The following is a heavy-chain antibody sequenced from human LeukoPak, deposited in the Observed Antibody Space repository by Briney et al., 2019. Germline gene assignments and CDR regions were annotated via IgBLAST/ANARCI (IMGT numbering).Heavy chain of an antibody. CDR1: GFTFSSYS. D-gene: IGHD3-3*01. Sequence: GGSLRLSCAASGFTFSSYSMNWVRQAPGKGLEWVSAISGSGGSTYYADSVKGRFTISRDNSKNTLYLQMNSLRAEDTAVYYCAKGVFGVVISYYYYMDVWGKGTTVTVSS. J-gene: IGHJ6*03. CDR3: AKGVFGVVISYYYYMDV. CDR2: ISGSGGST. V-gene: IGHV3-23*01.